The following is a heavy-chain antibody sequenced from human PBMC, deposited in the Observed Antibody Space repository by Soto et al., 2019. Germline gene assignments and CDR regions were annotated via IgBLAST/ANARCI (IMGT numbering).Heavy chain of an antibody. CDR2: IYWDDDK. CDR3: AHRQRSSSWQPYYFDY. Sequence: QITLKESGPTLVKPTQTLTLTCTFSGFSLSTSGVGVGWIRQPPGKALEWLALIYWDDDKRYSPSLKSRLTITXXTXKXXVVLTMTNMDPVDTATNYCAHRQRSSSWQPYYFDYWGQGTLVTVSS. J-gene: IGHJ4*02. V-gene: IGHV2-5*02. D-gene: IGHD6-13*01. CDR1: GFSLSTSGVG.